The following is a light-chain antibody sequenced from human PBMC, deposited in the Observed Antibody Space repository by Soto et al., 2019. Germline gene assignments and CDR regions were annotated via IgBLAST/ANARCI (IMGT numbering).Light chain of an antibody. CDR3: QQYGSSPCT. V-gene: IGKV3-20*01. CDR2: GAS. Sequence: EIVLTQSPGTLSLSPGERATLSCRASQSVWGDFLAWYQQKPGQAPRLLIYGASSSATGIRDRFTGSGSGTDFTITSSRVEPEDFAVYYCQQYGSSPCTFGQGTKVEIK. J-gene: IGKJ1*01. CDR1: QSVWGDF.